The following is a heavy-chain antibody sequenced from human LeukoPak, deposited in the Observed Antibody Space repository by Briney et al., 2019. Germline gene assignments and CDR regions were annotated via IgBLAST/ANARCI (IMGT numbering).Heavy chain of an antibody. D-gene: IGHD6-13*01. CDR2: IYHSGST. Sequence: SETLSLTCTVSGGSISSYYWGWIRQPPGKGLEWIGSIYHSGSTYYNPSLKSRVTISVDTSKNQFSLKLSSVTAADTAVYYCAREGGSSSWDIPFDYWGQGTLVTVSS. CDR1: GGSISSYY. J-gene: IGHJ4*02. V-gene: IGHV4-38-2*02. CDR3: AREGGSSSWDIPFDY.